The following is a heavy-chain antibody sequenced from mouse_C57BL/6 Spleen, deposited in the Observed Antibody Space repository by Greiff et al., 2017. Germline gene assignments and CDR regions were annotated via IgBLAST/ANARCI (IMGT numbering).Heavy chain of an antibody. V-gene: IGHV14-1*01. CDR3: TASYGYDRYFDV. CDR2: IDPEDGDT. Sequence: EVQLQQSGAELVRPGASVKLSCTASGFNITDYYMHWVKQRPEQGLEWIGGIDPEDGDTEYAPKFQGKATMTADTSSNTAYLQLSSLTSEDSAVYYETASYGYDRYFDVWGTGTTVTVSS. J-gene: IGHJ1*03. D-gene: IGHD2-9*01. CDR1: GFNITDYY.